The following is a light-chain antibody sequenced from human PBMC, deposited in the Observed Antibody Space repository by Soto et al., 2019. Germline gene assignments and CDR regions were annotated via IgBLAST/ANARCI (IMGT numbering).Light chain of an antibody. J-gene: IGKJ1*01. CDR3: QQYDNLPLT. V-gene: IGKV1-33*01. Sequence: DIQMTQSQSSLSASVGDRVTITCQASQDIINYLNWYQQKPGKAPKLLIYDASNLETGVPSRFSGSGSGTDFTFTISSLQPEDIATYYCQQYDNLPLTFGQGTKVDIK. CDR2: DAS. CDR1: QDIINY.